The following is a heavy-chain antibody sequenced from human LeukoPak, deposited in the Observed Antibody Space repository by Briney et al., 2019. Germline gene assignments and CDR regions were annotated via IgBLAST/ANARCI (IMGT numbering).Heavy chain of an antibody. D-gene: IGHD2-21*02. J-gene: IGHJ5*02. CDR3: AREAEADEGEPAIKGLDP. CDR2: ISSTGNPR. Sequence: PGGSLRLSCTASGLTFSDYSMNWVRQAPGKGLEWVSYISSTGNPRHYAESVEGRFTISRDNAKNSLYLQMNSLRSDDTAMYYCAREAEADEGEPAIKGLDPWGQGTLVTVSS. V-gene: IGHV3-48*01. CDR1: GLTFSDYS.